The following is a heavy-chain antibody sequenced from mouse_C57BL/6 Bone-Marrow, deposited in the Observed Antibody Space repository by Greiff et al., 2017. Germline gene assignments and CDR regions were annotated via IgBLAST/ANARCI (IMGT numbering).Heavy chain of an antibody. V-gene: IGHV1-59*01. CDR2: IDPSDSYT. CDR3: ARTTTVVAPFAY. J-gene: IGHJ3*01. Sequence: QVQLQQPGAELVRPGTSVKLSCKASGYTFTSYWMHWVKQRPGQGLEWIGVIDPSDSYTNYNQKFKGKATLTVDTSSSTAYMQLSSLTSEDSAVYYCARTTTVVAPFAYWGQGTLVTVSA. CDR1: GYTFTSYW. D-gene: IGHD1-1*01.